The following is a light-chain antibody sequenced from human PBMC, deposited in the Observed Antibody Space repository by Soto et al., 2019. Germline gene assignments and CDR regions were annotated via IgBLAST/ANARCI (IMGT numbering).Light chain of an antibody. Sequence: DIQMTQSPSSVSASVRDRVSITCRASQGISNWLAWYQQKPGRAPKLLIYTGSSLQSGVSSRFSGTGSGTDFTLTISSLQPEDVATYYCQQANSFPLTFGGGTKVEIK. CDR2: TGS. CDR1: QGISNW. V-gene: IGKV1-12*01. J-gene: IGKJ4*01. CDR3: QQANSFPLT.